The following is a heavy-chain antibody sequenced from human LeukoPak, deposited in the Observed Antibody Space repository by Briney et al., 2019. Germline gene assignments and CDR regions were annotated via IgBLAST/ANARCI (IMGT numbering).Heavy chain of an antibody. D-gene: IGHD3-22*01. CDR2: ISSSSSYI. V-gene: IGHV3-21*01. CDR1: GFTFSSYS. CDR3: ARDSDFDSSGYYPYYYYYYKMDV. J-gene: IGHJ6*02. Sequence: GGSLRLPCAASGFTFSSYSMNWVRQAPGKGLEWVSSISSSSSYIYYADSVKGRFTISRDNAKNSLFLQMNSLRAEDTAVYYCARDSDFDSSGYYPYYYYYYKMDVWGQGTTVTVSS.